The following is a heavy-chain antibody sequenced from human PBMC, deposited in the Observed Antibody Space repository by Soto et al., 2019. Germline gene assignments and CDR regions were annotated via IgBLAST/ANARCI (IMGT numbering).Heavy chain of an antibody. CDR1: GFTFSSYG. Sequence: PRLSCAASGFTFSSYGMHWVRQAPGKGLEWVAVIWYDGSNKYYADSVKGRFTISRDNSKNTLYLQMNSLRAEDTAVYYCARDRIAVVYYYYYYGMDVWGQGTTVTVSS. CDR3: ARDRIAVVYYYYYYGMDV. D-gene: IGHD6-19*01. V-gene: IGHV3-33*01. CDR2: IWYDGSNK. J-gene: IGHJ6*02.